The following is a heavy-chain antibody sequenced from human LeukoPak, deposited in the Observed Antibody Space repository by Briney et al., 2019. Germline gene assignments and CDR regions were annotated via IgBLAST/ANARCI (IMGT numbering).Heavy chain of an antibody. J-gene: IGHJ3*02. CDR3: ARVVAARSVDAFDI. CDR1: GYSISNGYY. D-gene: IGHD6-6*01. V-gene: IGHV4-38-2*02. Sequence: SETLSLTCTVSGYSISNGYYWGWIRQPPGKGLEWIGYIYHSGSTYYNPSLKSRVTISVDRSKNQFSLKLSSVTAADTAVYYCARVVAARSVDAFDIWGQGTMVTVSS. CDR2: IYHSGST.